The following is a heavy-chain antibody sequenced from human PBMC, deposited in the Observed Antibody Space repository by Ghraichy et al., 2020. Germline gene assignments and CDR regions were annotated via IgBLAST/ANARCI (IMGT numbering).Heavy chain of an antibody. J-gene: IGHJ3*02. D-gene: IGHD3-22*01. CDR3: TRVGVEEYDSSGNDAFDI. Sequence: GRFTISRDDSKSIAYLQMNSLKTEDTAVYYCTRVGVEEYDSSGNDAFDIWGQGTMVTVSS. V-gene: IGHV3-49*02.